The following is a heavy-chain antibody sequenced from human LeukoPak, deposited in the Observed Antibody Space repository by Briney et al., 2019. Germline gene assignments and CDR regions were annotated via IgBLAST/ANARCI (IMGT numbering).Heavy chain of an antibody. V-gene: IGHV4-34*01. Sequence: SETLSLTCAVYGGSFSGYYWSWIRQPPGKGLEWIGEINHSGSTNYNPSLKSRVTISVDTPKNQFSLKLSSVTAADTAVYYCARGGHYDFWSGYSTNFDYWGQGTLVTVSS. CDR1: GGSFSGYY. D-gene: IGHD3-3*01. CDR3: ARGGHYDFWSGYSTNFDY. CDR2: INHSGST. J-gene: IGHJ4*02.